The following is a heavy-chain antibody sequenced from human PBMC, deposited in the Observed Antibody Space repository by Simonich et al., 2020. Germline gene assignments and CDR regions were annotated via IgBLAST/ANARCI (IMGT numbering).Heavy chain of an antibody. Sequence: QVQLQQWGAGLLKPSETLSLTCAVYGGSFSGYYWSWISQPPGKGLEWIGEINHSGRTTSNPSHKGRVTISVDTSKNQFSLKMSSVTAADTAVYYCARGKGWKNAFDIWGQGTMVTVSS. CDR2: INHSGRT. J-gene: IGHJ3*02. D-gene: IGHD1-1*01. CDR3: ARGKGWKNAFDI. CDR1: GGSFSGYY. V-gene: IGHV4-34*01.